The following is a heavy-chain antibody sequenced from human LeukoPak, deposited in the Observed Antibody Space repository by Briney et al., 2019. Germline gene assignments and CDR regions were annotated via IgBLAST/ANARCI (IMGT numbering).Heavy chain of an antibody. D-gene: IGHD3-10*01. J-gene: IGHJ4*02. CDR3: ARDTSGSQVITYLDY. CDR2: IDSTSTYI. CDR1: GFSFSSSS. V-gene: IGHV3-21*01. Sequence: PGGSLRLSCAASGFSFSSSSMSWVRQAPGKGLEWVSYIDSTSTYIFYADSVQGRFTLSRDNAKNSLILQMNSLRAEDTAVYYCARDTSGSQVITYLDYWGQGSLVTVAS.